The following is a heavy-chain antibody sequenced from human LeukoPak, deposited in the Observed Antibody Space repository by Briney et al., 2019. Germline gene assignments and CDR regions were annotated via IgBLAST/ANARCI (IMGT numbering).Heavy chain of an antibody. Sequence: ASVKVSCKASGYTFTSYDINWVRQATGQGLEWMGWMNPNSGNTGYAQKFQGRVTMTRNTSISTAYMELSSLRSEDTAVYYCARYYSSSGYYYYYYYMDVWGKGTTVTVSS. CDR2: MNPNSGNT. CDR3: ARYYSSSGYYYYYYYMDV. V-gene: IGHV1-8*01. D-gene: IGHD6-13*01. J-gene: IGHJ6*03. CDR1: GYTFTSYD.